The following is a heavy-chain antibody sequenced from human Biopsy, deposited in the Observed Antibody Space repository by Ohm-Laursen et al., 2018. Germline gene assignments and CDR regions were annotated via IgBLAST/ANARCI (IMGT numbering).Heavy chain of an antibody. J-gene: IGHJ3*02. CDR1: GDSVSSGSFY. CDR3: AGRPWPNAFDI. D-gene: IGHD5-12*01. Sequence: SETLSLTCTVSGDSVSSGSFYWTWIRQPPGKGLEWIGYIYYSGGTNYNPSLKSRVTISVDTSRNQFSLKLSSVTAADTAVYYCAGRPWPNAFDIWGQGTMVTVSS. V-gene: IGHV4-61*01. CDR2: IYYSGGT.